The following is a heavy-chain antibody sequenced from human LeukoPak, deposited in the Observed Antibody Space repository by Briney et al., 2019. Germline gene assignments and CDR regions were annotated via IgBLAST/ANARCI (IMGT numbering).Heavy chain of an antibody. J-gene: IGHJ4*02. D-gene: IGHD2-21*01. V-gene: IGHV3-64*01. CDR2: ISSNGGST. Sequence: GGSLRLSCAASGFTFSSYAMHWVRQAPGKGLEYVSAISSNGGSTYYANSVKDRFTISRDNPKNTLYLQMGSLRPEDMAVYYCARGAYKDYWGQGTLVTVSS. CDR3: ARGAYKDY. CDR1: GFTFSSYA.